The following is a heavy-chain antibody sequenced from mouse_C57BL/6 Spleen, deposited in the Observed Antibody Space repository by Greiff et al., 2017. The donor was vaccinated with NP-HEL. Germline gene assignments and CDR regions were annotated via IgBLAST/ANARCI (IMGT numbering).Heavy chain of an antibody. D-gene: IGHD2-4*01. J-gene: IGHJ1*03. V-gene: IGHV2-9-1*01. CDR2: IWTGGST. CDR1: GFSLTSYA. CDR3: ARNNDYDPHWYFDV. Sequence: QVQLKESGPGLVAPSQSLSITCTVSGFSLTSYAISWVRQPPGKGLEWLGVIWTGGSTNYNSALKSRLSISKDNSKSQVFLKMNSLQTDDTARYYCARNNDYDPHWYFDVWGTGTTVTVAS.